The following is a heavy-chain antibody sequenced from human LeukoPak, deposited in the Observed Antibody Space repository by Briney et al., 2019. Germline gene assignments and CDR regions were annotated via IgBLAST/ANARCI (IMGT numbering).Heavy chain of an antibody. D-gene: IGHD2-2*01. Sequence: GGSLRLSCAASGFTVSSNYMSWVRQAPGKGLEWVSVIYSGGSTYYADSVKGRFTISRDNSKNTLYLQMNSLRAEDTAVYYRASLPAALNYYYGMDVWGQGTTVTVSS. J-gene: IGHJ6*02. CDR1: GFTVSSNY. V-gene: IGHV3-53*01. CDR3: ASLPAALNYYYGMDV. CDR2: IYSGGST.